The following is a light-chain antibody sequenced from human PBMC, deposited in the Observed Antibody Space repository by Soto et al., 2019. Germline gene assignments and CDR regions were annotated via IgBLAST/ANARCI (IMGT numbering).Light chain of an antibody. Sequence: AIHMTQSPSSLSASVGDRVTITCRASQGIRNDLGWYQQKPGKAPKLLIYPASSLQSGVPSRLSGSGSGTDFTLTIRTLQSGDFGLYYCHQYNNFWTFGQGTKVDI. CDR1: QGIRND. CDR3: HQYNNFWT. CDR2: PAS. J-gene: IGKJ1*01. V-gene: IGKV1-6*01.